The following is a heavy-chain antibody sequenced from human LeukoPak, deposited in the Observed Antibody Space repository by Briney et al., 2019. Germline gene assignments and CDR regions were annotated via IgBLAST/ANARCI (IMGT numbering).Heavy chain of an antibody. CDR2: INQDGSER. CDR1: QFTFSSYW. V-gene: IGHV3-7*03. CDR3: ARDRAAAQPKTTFDY. Sequence: GGSLRLSCAASQFTFSSYWMSWVRQAPGKGLEWVANINQDGSERYYVDSVKGRFTISRDNAKNSVLLQMNSLRAEDTAVYYCARDRAAAQPKTTFDYWGRGTLVTVSS. J-gene: IGHJ4*02. D-gene: IGHD6-13*01.